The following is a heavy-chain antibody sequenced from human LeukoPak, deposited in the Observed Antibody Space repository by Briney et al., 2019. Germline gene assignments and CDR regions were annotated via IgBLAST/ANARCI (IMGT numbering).Heavy chain of an antibody. V-gene: IGHV3-23*01. D-gene: IGHD5-12*01. J-gene: IGHJ5*02. Sequence: GGSLTHACAASGFTFSSYAMSWVRQAPGKGLEWVSAISGSGGSTYYADSVKGRFTISRDNSKNTLYLQMNSLRAEDTAVYYCAKNPGSSGYERWFDACEQETLVTVSS. CDR3: AKNPGSSGYERWFDA. CDR1: GFTFSSYA. CDR2: ISGSGGST.